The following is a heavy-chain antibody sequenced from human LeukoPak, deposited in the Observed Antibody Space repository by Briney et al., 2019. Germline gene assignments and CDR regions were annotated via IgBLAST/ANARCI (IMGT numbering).Heavy chain of an antibody. CDR2: ISYDGSNK. Sequence: GRSLRLSCAASGFTFSSYAMHWVRQAPGKGLEWVAVISYDGSNKYYADSVKGRFTISRDNSKNTLYLQMNSLRAEDTAVYYCARGRWLYDFWSGPPVGYYFDYWGQGTLVTVSS. J-gene: IGHJ4*02. V-gene: IGHV3-30-3*01. CDR1: GFTFSSYA. CDR3: ARGRWLYDFWSGPPVGYYFDY. D-gene: IGHD3-3*01.